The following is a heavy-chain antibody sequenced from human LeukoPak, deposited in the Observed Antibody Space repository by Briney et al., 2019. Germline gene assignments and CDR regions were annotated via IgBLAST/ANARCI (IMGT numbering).Heavy chain of an antibody. D-gene: IGHD3-10*01. CDR3: ARDLGGSGSYFRDYYCYMDV. J-gene: IGHJ6*03. Sequence: SETLSLTCAVYGGSFSGYYWSWIRQPPGKGLEWIGEINHSGSTNYNPSLKSRVTMSVDTSKNQFSLKLSSVTAADTAVYYCARDLGGSGSYFRDYYCYMDVWGKGTTVTISS. CDR1: GGSFSGYY. V-gene: IGHV4-34*01. CDR2: INHSGST.